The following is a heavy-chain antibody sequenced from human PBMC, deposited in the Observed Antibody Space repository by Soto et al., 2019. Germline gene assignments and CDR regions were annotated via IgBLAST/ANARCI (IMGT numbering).Heavy chain of an antibody. V-gene: IGHV1-18*01. J-gene: IGHJ5*02. CDR2: ISAYNGNT. Sequence: QVQLVQSGTEVKKPGASVKVSCKASGYIFTTYSIAWVRQAPGQGLEWMGWISAYNGNTNYAQKFQGRVNKTTDTSTNTAYMELRSLRSDDTAMYFCAREDFGVHASWFDPWGQGTLVTVSS. CDR1: GYIFTTYS. D-gene: IGHD1-1*01. CDR3: AREDFGVHASWFDP.